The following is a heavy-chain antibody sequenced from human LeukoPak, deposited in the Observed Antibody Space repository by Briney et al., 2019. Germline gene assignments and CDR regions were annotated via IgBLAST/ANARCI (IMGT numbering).Heavy chain of an antibody. CDR3: AKVYSYGPKPNYFDY. CDR1: GFTFSSYW. J-gene: IGHJ4*02. CDR2: INSDGSST. D-gene: IGHD5-18*01. Sequence: GGSLRLSCAASGFTFSSYWMHWVRQAPGKGLVWVSRINSDGSSTSYADSVKGRFTISRDNSKNTLYLQMNSLRAEDTAVYYCAKVYSYGPKPNYFDYWGQGTLVTVSS. V-gene: IGHV3-74*01.